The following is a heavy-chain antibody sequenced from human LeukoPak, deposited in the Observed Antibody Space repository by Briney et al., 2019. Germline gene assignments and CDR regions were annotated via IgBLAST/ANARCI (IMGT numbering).Heavy chain of an antibody. CDR3: AKGAHYYGSGSHRRGHYFDS. J-gene: IGHJ4*02. CDR1: GFTFSDYD. CDR2: IRSDGSNK. Sequence: GGSLRLSCAASGFTFSDYDMSWIRQAPGKGLELVAFIRSDGSNKYYADSVKGRFTISRDNSKNTLYLQMNSLRAEDTAVYYCAKGAHYYGSGSHRRGHYFDSWGQGTLVTVSS. D-gene: IGHD3-10*01. V-gene: IGHV3-30*02.